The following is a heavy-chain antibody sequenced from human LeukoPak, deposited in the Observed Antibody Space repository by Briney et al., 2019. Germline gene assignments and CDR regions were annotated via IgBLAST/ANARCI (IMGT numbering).Heavy chain of an antibody. Sequence: PGGSLRPSCAASGLTFSSYSMSWVRQAPGKGLEWVSSISSSSSYIYYADSVKGRFTISRDNAKNSLYLQMNSLRAEDTAVYYCARRDSSGYYYRFDYWGQGTLVTVSS. D-gene: IGHD3-22*01. CDR2: ISSSSSYI. CDR1: GLTFSSYS. V-gene: IGHV3-21*01. CDR3: ARRDSSGYYYRFDY. J-gene: IGHJ4*02.